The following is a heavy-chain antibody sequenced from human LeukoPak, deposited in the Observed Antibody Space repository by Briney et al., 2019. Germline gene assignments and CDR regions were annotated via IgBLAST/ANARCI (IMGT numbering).Heavy chain of an antibody. CDR2: IIPILGIA. CDR1: GGTFSSYT. D-gene: IGHD4-23*01. V-gene: IGHV1-69*04. Sequence: WASVKVSCKASGGTFSSYTISWVRQAPGQGLEWMGRIIPILGIANYAQKFQGRVTITADKSTSPAYMELSSLRSEDPAVYYVARDGDYGGNSLFWGQGKMVTVSS. J-gene: IGHJ3*01. CDR3: ARDGDYGGNSLF.